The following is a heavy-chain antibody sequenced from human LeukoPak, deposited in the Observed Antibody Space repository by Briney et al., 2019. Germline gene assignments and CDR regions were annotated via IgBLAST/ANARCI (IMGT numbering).Heavy chain of an antibody. CDR1: GGSINSGNYY. V-gene: IGHV4-31*03. CDR3: ARDDIAASGTGGYFDY. J-gene: IGHJ4*02. CDR2: IYYSGST. Sequence: PSETLSLTCTVSGGSINSGNYYWSWIRQHPGKGLEWIGCIYYSGSTYYNPSLKSRVTISVDTSKNQFSLKLSSVTAADTAVYYCARDDIAASGTGGYFDYWGQGTLVTVSS. D-gene: IGHD6-13*01.